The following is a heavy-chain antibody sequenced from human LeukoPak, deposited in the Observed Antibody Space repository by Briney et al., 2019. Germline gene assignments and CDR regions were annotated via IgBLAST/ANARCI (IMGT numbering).Heavy chain of an antibody. Sequence: LRLSCAASGFTFSSYSMNWVRQHPGKGLEWIGYIYYSGSTYYNPSLKSRVTISVDTSKNQFSLKLSSVTAADTAVYYCARASGGGLIDYWGQGTLVTVSS. CDR1: GFTFSSYS. J-gene: IGHJ4*02. D-gene: IGHD3-10*01. CDR2: IYYSGST. CDR3: ARASGGGLIDY. V-gene: IGHV4-31*02.